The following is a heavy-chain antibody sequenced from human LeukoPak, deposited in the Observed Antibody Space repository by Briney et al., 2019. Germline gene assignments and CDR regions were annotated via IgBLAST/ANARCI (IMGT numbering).Heavy chain of an antibody. CDR1: GGSVTSDY. Sequence: PSETRSLTYSVSGGSVTSDYWSWVRQSPGKGLEWIGYIYYRGSTNYNPSLKSRATISVDTSKNQSSLKLRSVTAADTAVYYCARDDYSSGWSESGKFPYYQYNGMDVWGQGTTVIVSS. J-gene: IGHJ6*02. V-gene: IGHV4-59*02. CDR2: IYYRGST. CDR3: ARDDYSSGWSESGKFPYYQYNGMDV. D-gene: IGHD6-19*01.